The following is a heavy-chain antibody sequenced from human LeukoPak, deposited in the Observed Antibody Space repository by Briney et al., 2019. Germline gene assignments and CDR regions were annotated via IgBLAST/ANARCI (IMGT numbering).Heavy chain of an antibody. Sequence: ASVKVSCTASGYTFTGYYMHWVRQAPGQGLEWMGWINPNSGGTNYAQKFQGRVTITRDTSISTAYMELSRLRSDDTAVYYCARDLGSGMSYYYMDVWGKGTTVTISS. D-gene: IGHD3-10*01. J-gene: IGHJ6*03. CDR2: INPNSGGT. CDR3: ARDLGSGMSYYYMDV. V-gene: IGHV1-2*02. CDR1: GYTFTGYY.